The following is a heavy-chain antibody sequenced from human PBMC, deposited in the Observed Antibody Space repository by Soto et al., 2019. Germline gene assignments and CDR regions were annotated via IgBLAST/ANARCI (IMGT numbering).Heavy chain of an antibody. CDR3: ASSNGSGEVDYYGMDV. CDR1: GYSFPRYW. J-gene: IGHJ6*02. D-gene: IGHD3-10*01. CDR2: IYPGDSDT. Sequence: GESLKISCKGSGYSFPRYWLGWVRQMPGKGLEWMGIIYPGDSDTRYSPSFQGQVPISADTSLRPASLPWSSLKASDTAMYYCASSNGSGEVDYYGMDVWGQGTTGTVSS. V-gene: IGHV5-51*01.